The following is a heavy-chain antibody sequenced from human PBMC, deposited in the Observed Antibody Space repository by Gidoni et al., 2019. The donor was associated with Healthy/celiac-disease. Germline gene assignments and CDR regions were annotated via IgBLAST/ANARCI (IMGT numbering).Heavy chain of an antibody. CDR3: AKEGRFSAHNWFDP. D-gene: IGHD3-16*01. Sequence: EVQLVESGGGLVQPGRSLRLSCAAAGFTFDDYAMHWVRQAPGKGLEWVSGISWNSGSIGYADSVKGRFTISRDNAKNSLYLQMNSLRAEDTALYYCAKEGRFSAHNWFDPWGQRTLVTVSS. CDR2: ISWNSGSI. J-gene: IGHJ5*02. CDR1: GFTFDDYA. V-gene: IGHV3-9*01.